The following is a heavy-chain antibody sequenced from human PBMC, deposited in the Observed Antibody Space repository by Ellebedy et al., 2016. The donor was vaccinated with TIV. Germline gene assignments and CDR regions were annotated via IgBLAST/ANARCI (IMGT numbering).Heavy chain of an antibody. J-gene: IGHJ6*02. CDR2: VYHSGST. D-gene: IGHD4-17*01. Sequence: GSLRLXXTVSTYSISSGYYWGWIRQPPGKGLEWIGSVYHSGSTNYNPSLKSRVTISVDTSKNQFSLKLSSVTAADTAVYYCARAWGYGDYGVDVWGQGTTVTVSS. V-gene: IGHV4-38-2*02. CDR3: ARAWGYGDYGVDV. CDR1: TYSISSGYY.